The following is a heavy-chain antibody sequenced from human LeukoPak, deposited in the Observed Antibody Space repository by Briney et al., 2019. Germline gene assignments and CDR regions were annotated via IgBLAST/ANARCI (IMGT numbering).Heavy chain of an antibody. CDR2: IKQDGSEK. V-gene: IGHV3-7*05. D-gene: IGHD2-15*01. CDR3: AREDQPRGTFDY. Sequence: GGSLRLSCAASGFTFSNYWMTWVGQAPGKGPEWVANIKQDGSEKYYVDSVKGRFTISRDNAKNSLYLQMNSLRAEDTALYYCAREDQPRGTFDYWGQGILVTVSS. J-gene: IGHJ4*02. CDR1: GFTFSNYW.